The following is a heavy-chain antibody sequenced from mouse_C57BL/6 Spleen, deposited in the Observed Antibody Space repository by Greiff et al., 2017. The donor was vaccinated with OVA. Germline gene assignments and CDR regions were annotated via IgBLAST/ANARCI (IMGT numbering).Heavy chain of an antibody. D-gene: IGHD2-5*01. Sequence: LVESGAELARPGASVKMSCKASGYTFTSYTMHWVKQRPGQGLEWIGYINPSSGYTKYNQKFKDKATLTADKSSSTAYMQLSSLTSEDSAVYYCARSYSNFLFDYWGQGTTLTVSS. CDR1: GYTFTSYT. CDR3: ARSYSNFLFDY. J-gene: IGHJ2*01. CDR2: INPSSGYT. V-gene: IGHV1-4*01.